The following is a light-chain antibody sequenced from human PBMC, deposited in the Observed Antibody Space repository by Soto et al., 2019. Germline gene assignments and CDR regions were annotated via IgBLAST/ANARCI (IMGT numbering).Light chain of an antibody. CDR1: QSVSSRY. Sequence: EIVLTQSPGTLSLSPGERATLSCRASQSVSSRYLAWYQQKPGQAPRLLIYDSSNRATGIPARFSGSGSGTDFTLTISSLQPEDFATYYCQQYGSSAPITFGQGTRLEIK. V-gene: IGKV3-20*01. J-gene: IGKJ5*01. CDR3: QQYGSSAPIT. CDR2: DSS.